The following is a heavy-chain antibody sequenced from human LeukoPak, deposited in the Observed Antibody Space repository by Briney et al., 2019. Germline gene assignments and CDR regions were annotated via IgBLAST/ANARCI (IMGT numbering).Heavy chain of an antibody. CDR1: GLTFNSYS. CDR2: ISSSSNYI. Sequence: GGSLRLSCAASGLTFNSYSMNWVRQAPGKGLEWVSSISSSSNYIYYADSVKGRFTISRDNAKNSLYLQMNSLRAEDTAVYYCAKVPDDMVPGVIIAEFYFDYWGQGTLVTVSS. D-gene: IGHD3-10*01. V-gene: IGHV3-21*01. CDR3: AKVPDDMVPGVIIAEFYFDY. J-gene: IGHJ4*02.